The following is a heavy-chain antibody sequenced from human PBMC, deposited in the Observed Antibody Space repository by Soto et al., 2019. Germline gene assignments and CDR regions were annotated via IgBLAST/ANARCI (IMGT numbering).Heavy chain of an antibody. V-gene: IGHV3-30-3*01. CDR3: ARAGYSSSQGDYFYGMDA. CDR2: ISFGGNSK. J-gene: IGHJ6*02. CDR1: GFSFSAYT. D-gene: IGHD6-13*01. Sequence: QVQLVESGGGVVQPGRSLRLSCAASGFSFSAYTMHWVRQVPGKGLEWVAVISFGGNSKYYADSVKGRFTISRDNSDNTLYLQMNNLREDDTALYYCARAGYSSSQGDYFYGMDAWGQGTTVTVSS.